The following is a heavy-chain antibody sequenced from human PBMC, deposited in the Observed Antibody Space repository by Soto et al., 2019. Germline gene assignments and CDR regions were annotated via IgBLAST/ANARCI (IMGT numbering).Heavy chain of an antibody. Sequence: ASVKVSWKASGYTFTSCYMDWARQAPGQGLEWMGIINPSGGSTSYAQKFQGRVTMTRDTSTSTVYMELSSLRSEDTAVYYCARDLRRIAVAGSDAFDIWGQGTMVTV. CDR1: GYTFTSCY. CDR2: INPSGGST. J-gene: IGHJ3*02. D-gene: IGHD6-19*01. V-gene: IGHV1-46*01. CDR3: ARDLRRIAVAGSDAFDI.